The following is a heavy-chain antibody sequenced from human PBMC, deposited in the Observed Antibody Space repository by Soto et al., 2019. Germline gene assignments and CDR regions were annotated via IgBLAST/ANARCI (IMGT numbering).Heavy chain of an antibody. D-gene: IGHD2-15*01. Sequence: SETLSLTCAVSGGSISSYYWSWIRQPPGKGLEWIGYIYYSGSTNYNPSLKSRVTISVDTSKNQFSLKLSSVTAADTAVYYCARHRCSGGSCYVDYWGQGTLVTVSS. V-gene: IGHV4-59*08. CDR3: ARHRCSGGSCYVDY. CDR1: GGSISSYY. J-gene: IGHJ4*02. CDR2: IYYSGST.